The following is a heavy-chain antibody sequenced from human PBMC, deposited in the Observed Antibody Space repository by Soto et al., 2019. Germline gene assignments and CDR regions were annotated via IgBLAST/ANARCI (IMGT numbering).Heavy chain of an antibody. D-gene: IGHD4-17*01. CDR3: ARSSVTIDALDL. CDR1: EYDFDSYS. Sequence: QVRLEQSGAEMKEPGASVKISCIASEYDFDSYSIHWLRQAPGERPEYMGRINGGIGNTKFSQKFQDRLTITRDTSASAMYMELSSLRSDDTGVYYCARSSVTIDALDLWGQGTLVIVSS. V-gene: IGHV1-3*01. J-gene: IGHJ5*02. CDR2: INGGIGNT.